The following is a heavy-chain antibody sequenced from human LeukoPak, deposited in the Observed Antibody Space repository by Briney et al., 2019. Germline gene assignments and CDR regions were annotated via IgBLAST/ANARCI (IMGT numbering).Heavy chain of an antibody. V-gene: IGHV3-23*01. Sequence: PGGSLRLSCTASGFTFSNYGMHWVRQAPGKGLEWVSAISGSGGSTYYADSVKGRFTISRDNSKNTLYLQMNSLRAEDTAVYYCAKDGSYDFWSGYSRWYFDLWGRGTLVTVSS. CDR2: ISGSGGST. D-gene: IGHD3-3*01. CDR1: GFTFSNYG. CDR3: AKDGSYDFWSGYSRWYFDL. J-gene: IGHJ2*01.